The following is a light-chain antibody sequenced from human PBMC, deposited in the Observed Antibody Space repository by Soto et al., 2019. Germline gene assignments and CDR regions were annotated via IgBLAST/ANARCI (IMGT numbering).Light chain of an antibody. J-gene: IGKJ2*01. CDR1: QSVSSSY. Sequence: EIVLTQSPGTLSLSPGERATLSCRASQSVSSSYLAWYQQKPGQAPRLLIYGASSRATGIPERFSGSGSGTDFALTISRLEPEDFAVYYCQQYGSSPHTFGQGNKLEIK. CDR2: GAS. CDR3: QQYGSSPHT. V-gene: IGKV3-20*01.